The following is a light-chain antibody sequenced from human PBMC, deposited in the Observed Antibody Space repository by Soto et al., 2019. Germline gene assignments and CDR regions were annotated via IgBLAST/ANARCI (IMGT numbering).Light chain of an antibody. CDR3: QQYNSYSRT. J-gene: IGKJ1*01. CDR1: QRISSW. Sequence: DIPMTQSPSTLSASVGDRVTITCRASQRISSWLAWYQQKPGKAPKLLIYDASSLESGVPSRFSGSGSGTEFTLTISSLQPDDFATYYCQQYNSYSRTFGQGTKVDIK. V-gene: IGKV1-5*01. CDR2: DAS.